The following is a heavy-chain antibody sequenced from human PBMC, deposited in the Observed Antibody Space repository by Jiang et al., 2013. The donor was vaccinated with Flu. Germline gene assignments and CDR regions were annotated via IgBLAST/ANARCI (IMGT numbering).Heavy chain of an antibody. CDR2: TYYRSRWYN. J-gene: IGHJ6*02. V-gene: IGHV6-1*01. Sequence: QTLSLTCAISGDSVSSNSAAWNWIRQSPSRGLEWLGRTYYRSRWYNDYAISVKSRITINPDTSKNQFSLQLNSVTPEDTAVYYCARVHRIVVVPAAIVGTPYNYYYGMDVWGQGTTVTV. CDR1: GDSVSSNSAA. D-gene: IGHD2-2*01. CDR3: ARVHRIVVVPAAIVGTPYNYYYGMDV.